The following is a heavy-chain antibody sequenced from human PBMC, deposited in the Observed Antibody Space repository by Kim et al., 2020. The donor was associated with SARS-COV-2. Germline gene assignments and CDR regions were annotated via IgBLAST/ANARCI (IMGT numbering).Heavy chain of an antibody. D-gene: IGHD6-19*01. CDR3: TSWGSGWLPFDY. CDR2: ISGSGSYI. Sequence: GGSLRLSCAASGFTFSPYSMNWVRQAPGKGLEWVSSISGSGSYIYYADSVKGRFTISRDNAKNSLYLQMNSLRVEDTAVYYCTSWGSGWLPFDYWGQGTLVTVSS. CDR1: GFTFSPYS. V-gene: IGHV3-21*01. J-gene: IGHJ4*02.